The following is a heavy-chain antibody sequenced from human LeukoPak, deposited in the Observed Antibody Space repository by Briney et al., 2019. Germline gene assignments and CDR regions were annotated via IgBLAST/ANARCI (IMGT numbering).Heavy chain of an antibody. D-gene: IGHD2-2*01. CDR1: GGSISSYY. Sequence: SETLSLTCTVSGGSISSYYWSWIRQPPGKGLEWIGYIYYSGSTNYNPSLKSRVTISVDTSKNQFSLKLSSVTAADTAVYYCASLIPAATDYWGQGTLVTVSS. CDR2: IYYSGST. V-gene: IGHV4-59*01. CDR3: ASLIPAATDY. J-gene: IGHJ4*02.